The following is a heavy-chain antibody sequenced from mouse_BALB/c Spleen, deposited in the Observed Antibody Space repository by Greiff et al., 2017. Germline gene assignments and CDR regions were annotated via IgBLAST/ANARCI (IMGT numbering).Heavy chain of an antibody. CDR2: IWAGGST. Sequence: VKLVESGPGLVAPSQSLSITCTVSGFSLTSYGVHWVRQPPGKGLEWLGVIWAGGSTNYNSALMSRLSISKDNSKSQVFLKMNSLQTDDTAMYYCARGGITTAWFAYWGQGTLVTVSA. D-gene: IGHD2-4*01. V-gene: IGHV2-9*02. CDR1: GFSLTSYG. J-gene: IGHJ3*01. CDR3: ARGGITTAWFAY.